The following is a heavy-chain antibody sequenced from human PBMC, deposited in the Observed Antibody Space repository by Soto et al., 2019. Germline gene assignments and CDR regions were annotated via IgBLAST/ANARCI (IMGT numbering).Heavy chain of an antibody. Sequence: SETLSLTCTVSGASISYGGFSWSWIRQSPGKGLEWIGYISHLENTYLHPSFKSRLTMSIDRTRNQFSLKLSSVTAADMAVYYCARRGGYDSFDYWGQGVLVTVSS. D-gene: IGHD5-12*01. V-gene: IGHV4-30-2*06. CDR1: GASISYGGFS. CDR2: ISHLENT. J-gene: IGHJ4*02. CDR3: ARRGGYDSFDY.